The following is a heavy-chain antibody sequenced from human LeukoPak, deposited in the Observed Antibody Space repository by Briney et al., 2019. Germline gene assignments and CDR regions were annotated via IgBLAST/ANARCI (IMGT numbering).Heavy chain of an antibody. D-gene: IGHD4-17*01. V-gene: IGHV1-8*01. Sequence: GASVTVSFKASGYTFTSYDINWVRQATGQGLEWMGWMNPNSGNTGYAQKFQGRITMTRNTSISTAYMELSSLRSEDTAVYYCARHPNTVTDAFDIWGQGTMVTVSS. J-gene: IGHJ3*02. CDR1: GYTFTSYD. CDR3: ARHPNTVTDAFDI. CDR2: MNPNSGNT.